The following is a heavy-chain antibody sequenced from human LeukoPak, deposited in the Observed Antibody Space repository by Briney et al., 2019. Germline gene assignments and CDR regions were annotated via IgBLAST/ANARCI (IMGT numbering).Heavy chain of an antibody. CDR3: ARLSLATMIVVANFDY. Sequence: GGSLRLSCAASGFTFSSYSMNWVSQAPGKGLEWVSYISSSSRTIYYADSVKGRFTISRDNAKNTLYLQMNSLRDEDTAVYYCARLSLATMIVVANFDYWGQGTLVTVSS. V-gene: IGHV3-48*02. CDR1: GFTFSSYS. J-gene: IGHJ4*02. D-gene: IGHD3-22*01. CDR2: ISSSSRTI.